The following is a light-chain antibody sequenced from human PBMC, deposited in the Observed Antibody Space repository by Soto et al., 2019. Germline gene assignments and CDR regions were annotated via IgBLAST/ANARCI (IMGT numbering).Light chain of an antibody. Sequence: PGERATLSCRASQSVGTNLAWFQQRPGQAPRLLIYGASTRATGIPARFSGSGSGTEFTLTISSLEPEDSAVYYCQQRSNWPPITFGQGTRLEIK. CDR1: QSVGTN. J-gene: IGKJ5*01. V-gene: IGKV3-11*01. CDR3: QQRSNWPPIT. CDR2: GAS.